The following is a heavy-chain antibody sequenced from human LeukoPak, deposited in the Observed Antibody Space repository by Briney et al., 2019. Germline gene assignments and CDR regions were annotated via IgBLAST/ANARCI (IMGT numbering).Heavy chain of an antibody. V-gene: IGHV4-34*01. D-gene: IGHD3-10*01. Sequence: SETLSLTCAVYGGSFSGYYWSWIRQPPGKGLEWIGEINHSGSTNYNPSLKSRVTISVDTSKNQFSLKLSSVTAADTAVYYCASLGSRDSWGQGTLVTVSS. CDR2: INHSGST. CDR3: ASLGSRDS. CDR1: GGSFSGYY. J-gene: IGHJ4*02.